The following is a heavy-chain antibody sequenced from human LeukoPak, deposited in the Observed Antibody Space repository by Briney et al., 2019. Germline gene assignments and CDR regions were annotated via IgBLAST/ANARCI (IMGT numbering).Heavy chain of an antibody. CDR1: GGSISSGSYY. V-gene: IGHV4-61*02. J-gene: IGHJ5*02. CDR3: ARGSGNWNYNWFDP. Sequence: SETLSLTGTVSGGSISSGSYYWSWIRQPAGKGLEWIGRIYTSGSTNYNSSLKSRVTISVDTSKNQFSLKLSSVTAADTAVYYCARGSGNWNYNWFDPWGQGALVTVSS. CDR2: IYTSGST. D-gene: IGHD1-7*01.